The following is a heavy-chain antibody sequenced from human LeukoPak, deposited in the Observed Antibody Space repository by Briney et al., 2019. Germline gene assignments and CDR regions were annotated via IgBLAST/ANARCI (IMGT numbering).Heavy chain of an antibody. CDR2: IIPIFGTA. D-gene: IGHD4-17*01. CDR3: ASSMGDYAFDY. CDR1: RATLSRDG. J-gene: IGHJ4*02. Sequence: SSKTIRATLSRDGIGCRSRCPRHHQERMGGIIPIFGTANYAQKFQGRVTITADESTSTAYMELSSLRSEDTAVYYCASSMGDYAFDYWGQGTLVTVSS. V-gene: IGHV1-69*01.